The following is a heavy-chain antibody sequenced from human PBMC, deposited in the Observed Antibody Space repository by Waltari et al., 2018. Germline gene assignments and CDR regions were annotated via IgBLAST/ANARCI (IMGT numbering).Heavy chain of an antibody. CDR1: GGTLSSYP. CDR3: AMDFWSGTDYYYYMDV. J-gene: IGHJ6*03. D-gene: IGHD3-3*01. Sequence: QVQLVQSGAEVKKPGSSVKVSCKASGGTLSSYPFTGVRQAPGQGLELMGGIITIFGTTNYAQKFQSRVTISADESTSTVFLELSSLRAEDTAVYYWAMDFWSGTDYYYYMDVWGKGTTGTVSS. V-gene: IGHV1-69*01. CDR2: IITIFGTT.